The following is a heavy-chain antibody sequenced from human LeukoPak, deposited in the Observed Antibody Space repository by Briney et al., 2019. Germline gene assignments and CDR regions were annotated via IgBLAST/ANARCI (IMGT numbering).Heavy chain of an antibody. CDR3: ARGPKTYSSGWSPSGYYYGMDV. CDR2: MNPNSGNT. CDR1: GYTFTSCD. D-gene: IGHD6-19*01. J-gene: IGHJ6*02. V-gene: IGHV1-8*01. Sequence: ASVKVSCKASGYTFTSCDINWVRQATGQGLEWMGWMNPNSGNTGYAQKFQGRVTMTRNTSISTAYMELSSLRSEDTAVYYCARGPKTYSSGWSPSGYYYGMDVWGQGTTVTVSS.